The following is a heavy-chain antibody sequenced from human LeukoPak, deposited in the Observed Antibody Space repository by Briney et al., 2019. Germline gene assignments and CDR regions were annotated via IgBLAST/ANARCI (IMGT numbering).Heavy chain of an antibody. D-gene: IGHD3-9*01. V-gene: IGHV1-2*06. CDR2: INPNNGGT. J-gene: IGHJ6*02. CDR3: ARGGRDILTGYYTDFYYGMDV. CDR1: GYTFTCYY. Sequence: GASVKVSCKASGYTFTCYYMHWVRQAPGQGLEWMGRINPNNGGTNYAQKFQGRVTMTRDTSISTAYMELSRLRSDDTAVYYCARGGRDILTGYYTDFYYGMDVWGQGTTVTVSS.